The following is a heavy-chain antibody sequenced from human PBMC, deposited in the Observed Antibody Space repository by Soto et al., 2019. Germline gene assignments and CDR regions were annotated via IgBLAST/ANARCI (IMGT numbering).Heavy chain of an antibody. CDR1: GYTFTSYD. CDR3: ARANYGSGSYLYYYYGMDV. Sequence: ASVKVSCKASGYTFTSYDINWVRQATGQGLEWMGWMNPNSGNTGYAQKFQGRVTMTRNTSISTAYMELSSLRSEDTAVYYCARANYGSGSYLYYYYGMDVWGQGTTVTVSS. J-gene: IGHJ6*02. D-gene: IGHD3-10*01. V-gene: IGHV1-8*01. CDR2: MNPNSGNT.